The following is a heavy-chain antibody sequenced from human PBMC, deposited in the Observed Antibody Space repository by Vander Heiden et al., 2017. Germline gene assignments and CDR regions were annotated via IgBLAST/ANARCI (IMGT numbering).Heavy chain of an antibody. CDR1: GDSISGHSYY. D-gene: IGHD1-26*01. J-gene: IGHJ4*01. Sequence: QLHLQESGPGLVQPSETLSLTCTLSGDSISGHSYYWGWIRQPPGKGLEWSGSLHYSGTTCYNPVLKSRVTISADTSNSQFSRKLSSVTAADMAVYYCARHDRGCNRAGSFDY. CDR2: LHYSGTT. CDR3: ARHDRGCNRAGSFDY. V-gene: IGHV4-39*01.